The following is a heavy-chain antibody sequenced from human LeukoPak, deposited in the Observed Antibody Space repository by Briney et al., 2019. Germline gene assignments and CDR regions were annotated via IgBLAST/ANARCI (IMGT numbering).Heavy chain of an antibody. CDR3: AKDQRHVLRFLEWYPTYDAFDI. V-gene: IGHV1-8*01. J-gene: IGHJ3*02. D-gene: IGHD3-3*01. CDR2: MNPNSGNT. Sequence: ASVKVSCKASGYTFTSYDINWVRQATGQGLEWMGWMNPNSGNTGYAQKFQGRVTMTRNTSISTAYMELSSLRSEDTAVYYCAKDQRHVLRFLEWYPTYDAFDIWGQGTMVTVSS. CDR1: GYTFTSYD.